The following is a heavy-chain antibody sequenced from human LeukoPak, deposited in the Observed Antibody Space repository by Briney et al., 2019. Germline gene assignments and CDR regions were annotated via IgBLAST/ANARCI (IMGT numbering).Heavy chain of an antibody. Sequence: GGSLRLSCAAFGFTFSGFAMSWIRQAPGKGLEWVSSISRSGESTFYADSVRGRFTISRDNSKNTVSLQMESPRAEDTALYYCAKDYAVGSIDYWGQGTLVTVSS. V-gene: IGHV3-23*01. CDR3: AKDYAVGSIDY. D-gene: IGHD3-16*01. J-gene: IGHJ4*02. CDR1: GFTFSGFA. CDR2: ISRSGEST.